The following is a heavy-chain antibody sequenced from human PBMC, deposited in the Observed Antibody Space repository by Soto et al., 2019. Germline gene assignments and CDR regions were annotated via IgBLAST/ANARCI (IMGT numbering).Heavy chain of an antibody. CDR3: SRDGAYGDYADY. D-gene: IGHD4-17*01. CDR2: ISYDGSNK. J-gene: IGHJ4*02. Sequence: QVQLVESGGGVVQPGRSLRLSCAASGFTFSSYAMHWVRQAPGKGLEWVAVISYDGSNKYYADSVKGRFTISRDNSKNTLYLQMNSLRAEDTAVYYCSRDGAYGDYADYWGLGTLVTVSS. V-gene: IGHV3-30-3*01. CDR1: GFTFSSYA.